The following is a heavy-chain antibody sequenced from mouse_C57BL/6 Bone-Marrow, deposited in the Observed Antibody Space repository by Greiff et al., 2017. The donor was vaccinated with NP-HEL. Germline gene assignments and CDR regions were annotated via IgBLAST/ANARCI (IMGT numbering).Heavy chain of an antibody. Sequence: EVQLVESGGGLVKPGGSLKLSCAASGFTFSSYAMSWVRQTPGKRLEWVATISDGGSYTYYPDNVKGRFTISRDNAKNNQNLQMSHLKSEDTAMYYCARDRGAAWFAYWGQGTLVTVSA. V-gene: IGHV5-4*01. CDR3: ARDRGAAWFAY. CDR1: GFTFSSYA. J-gene: IGHJ3*01. CDR2: ISDGGSYT. D-gene: IGHD3-1*01.